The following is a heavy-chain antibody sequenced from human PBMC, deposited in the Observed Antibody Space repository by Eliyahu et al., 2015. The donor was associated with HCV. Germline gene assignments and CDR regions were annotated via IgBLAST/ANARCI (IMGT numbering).Heavy chain of an antibody. V-gene: IGHV2-5*01. CDR3: ALDSSPSYFGSGTPPSFDY. CDR1: GFSFTSSGVA. J-gene: IGHJ4*02. CDR2: IYWNDEA. Sequence: QITLKESGPTLAKPTQTLTQTLTLTCSFSGFSFTSSGVAVGCIRQPPGKALEWLALIYWNDEARYNPSLKTRLTITKDTSKNQVVLTMTNVDPRDTATYYCALDSSPSYFGSGTPPSFDYWGQGTLVTVSS. D-gene: IGHD3-10*01.